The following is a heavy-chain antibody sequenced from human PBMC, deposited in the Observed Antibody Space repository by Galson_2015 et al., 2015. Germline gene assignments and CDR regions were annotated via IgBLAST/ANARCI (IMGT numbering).Heavy chain of an antibody. CDR3: AKGFYGSGSYYTFDF. Sequence: SLRLSCAASGFIFSSYAMHWVRQAPGKGLEWVAVISNDASEKYYADSVKGRFTISRDNSKNTLYLQMNSLRTGDTAVYYCAKGFYGSGSYYTFDFGGQGTL. CDR2: ISNDASEK. D-gene: IGHD3-10*01. J-gene: IGHJ4*02. CDR1: GFIFSSYA. V-gene: IGHV3-30*04.